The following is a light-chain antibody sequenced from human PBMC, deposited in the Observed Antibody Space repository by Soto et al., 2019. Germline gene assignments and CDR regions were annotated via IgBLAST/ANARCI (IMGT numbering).Light chain of an antibody. J-gene: IGLJ2*01. V-gene: IGLV1-44*01. Sequence: QSALTQPPSASGTPGQRVTISCSGSSSNIGSNTVNWYQQLPGTAPKLPIYSNNHRPSGVPDRFSGSKSGTSASLAISGLQSEDEADYYCAAWDDSLNGRVFGGGTKVTVL. CDR1: SSNIGSNT. CDR3: AAWDDSLNGRV. CDR2: SNN.